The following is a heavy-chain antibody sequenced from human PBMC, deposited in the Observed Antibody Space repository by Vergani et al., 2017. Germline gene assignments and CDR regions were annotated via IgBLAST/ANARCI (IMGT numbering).Heavy chain of an antibody. CDR3: ARALDEGIVVVPAALFDY. J-gene: IGHJ4*02. D-gene: IGHD2-2*01. Sequence: QVQLQESGPGLVKPSQTLSLTCTVSGGSISSGGYYWSWIRQHPGKGLEWIGYIYYSGSTYYNPSLKSRVTISVDTSKHQFSLKLSSVTAADTAVYYCARALDEGIVVVPAALFDYWGQGTLVTVSS. CDR1: GGSISSGGYY. V-gene: IGHV4-31*03. CDR2: IYYSGST.